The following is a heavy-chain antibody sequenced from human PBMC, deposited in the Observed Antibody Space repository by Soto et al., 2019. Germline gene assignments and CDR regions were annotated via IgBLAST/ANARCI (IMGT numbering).Heavy chain of an antibody. CDR3: ARDRSMITFGGVIVMKHNWFDP. V-gene: IGHV1-2*02. D-gene: IGHD3-16*02. CDR2: INPNSGGT. J-gene: IGHJ5*02. CDR1: GYTFTGYY. Sequence: ASVKVSCKASGYTFTGYYMHWVRQAPGQGLEWMGWINPNSGGTNYAQKFQGRVTMTRDTSISTAYMELSRLRSDDTAVYYCARDRSMITFGGVIVMKHNWFDPWGQGTLVT.